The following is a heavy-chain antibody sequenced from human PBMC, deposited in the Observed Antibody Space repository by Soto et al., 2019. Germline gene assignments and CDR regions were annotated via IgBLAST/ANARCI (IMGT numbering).Heavy chain of an antibody. D-gene: IGHD3-22*01. V-gene: IGHV4-39*02. CDR3: AKDDRITMIVVVTPYFDY. J-gene: IGHJ4*02. CDR2: IYYSGST. Sequence: SETLSLTCTVSGGSISSSSYYWGWIRQPPGKGLEWIGSIYYSGSTYYNPSLKSRVTISVDTSKNQFSLKLSSVTAADTAVYYCAKDDRITMIVVVTPYFDYWGQGTLVTVSS. CDR1: GGSISSSSYY.